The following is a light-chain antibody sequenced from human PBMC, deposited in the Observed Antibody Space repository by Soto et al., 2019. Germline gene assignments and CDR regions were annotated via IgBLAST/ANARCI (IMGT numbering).Light chain of an antibody. V-gene: IGKV1-9*01. CDR3: QQYHSWPPRT. J-gene: IGKJ1*01. CDR1: QSISSY. Sequence: DIQMTQSPSSLSASVGDRVTITCRASQSISSYLAWYQQKPGKAPKLLIYAASTLQSGVPSRFSGSGSGTDFTLTISSLQSEDFAVYYCQQYHSWPPRTFGQGTKGDIK. CDR2: AAS.